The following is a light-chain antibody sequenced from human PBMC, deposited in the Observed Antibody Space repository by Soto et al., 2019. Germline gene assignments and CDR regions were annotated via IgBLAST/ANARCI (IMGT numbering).Light chain of an antibody. CDR3: SSYTSSSTVV. CDR2: DVT. V-gene: IGLV2-14*01. CDR1: SSDIGAYNY. J-gene: IGLJ2*01. Sequence: QSVLTQPASVSGSPGQSITISCTGTSSDIGAYNYVSWCQQHPGKAPKVMIYDVTDRPSGVSNRFSGSKSGYTASLTISGLQAEDEADYYCSSYTSSSTVVFGGGTKVTVL.